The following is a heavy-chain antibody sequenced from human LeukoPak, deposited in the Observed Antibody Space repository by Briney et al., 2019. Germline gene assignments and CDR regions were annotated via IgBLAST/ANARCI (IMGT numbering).Heavy chain of an antibody. J-gene: IGHJ3*02. D-gene: IGHD2-2*01. CDR1: GGSISSSSYY. CDR2: IYHSGST. CDR3: ASLYCSSTSCSYAFDI. V-gene: IGHV4-39*07. Sequence: SETLSLTCTVSGGSISSSSYYWGWIRQPPGKGLEWIGSIYHSGSTNYNPSLKSRVTISVDKSKNQFSLKLSSVTAADTAVYYCASLYCSSTSCSYAFDIWGQGTMVTVSS.